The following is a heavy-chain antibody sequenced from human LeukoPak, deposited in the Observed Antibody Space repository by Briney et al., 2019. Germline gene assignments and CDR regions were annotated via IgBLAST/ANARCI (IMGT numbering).Heavy chain of an antibody. J-gene: IGHJ4*02. V-gene: IGHV3-30*02. D-gene: IGHD4-17*01. CDR2: IRYDGSNK. CDR1: GFTFSSYG. Sequence: GGSLRLSCAASGFTFSSYGMHWVRQAPGKGLEWVAFIRYDGSNKYYADSVKGRFTISRDNAKNSLYLQMNNLGVEDTAMYYCARRKNDYGDFDYWGQGTLVTVSS. CDR3: ARRKNDYGDFDY.